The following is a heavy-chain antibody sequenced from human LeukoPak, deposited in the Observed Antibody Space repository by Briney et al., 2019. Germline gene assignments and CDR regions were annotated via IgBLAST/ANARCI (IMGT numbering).Heavy chain of an antibody. CDR1: GFTFSSYW. Sequence: PGGSLRLSCAASGFTFSSYWMHWVRQAPGKGLVWVSRINSDGSSTSYADSVKGRFTISRDNAKKSLYLQMNSLRAEDMALYYCAKSPHSGSYSDYYYYMDVWGKGTTVTVSS. CDR3: AKSPHSGSYSDYYYYMDV. CDR2: INSDGSST. J-gene: IGHJ6*03. V-gene: IGHV3-74*01. D-gene: IGHD1-26*01.